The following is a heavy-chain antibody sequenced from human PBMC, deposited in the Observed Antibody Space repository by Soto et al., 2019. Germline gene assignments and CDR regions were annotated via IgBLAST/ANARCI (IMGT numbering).Heavy chain of an antibody. D-gene: IGHD2-15*01. V-gene: IGHV1-18*01. CDR3: AREGYCSSRSCASHDPAYFGMDV. CDR1: GYTFIRYG. CDR2: MSAYNGRT. Sequence: GASLKVSCKTSGYTFIRYGVSWVRQAPGEGLEWMGWMSAYNGRTNYAQKFQGRVTMNTDTSTNTAYMELRSLTSDDTAVYYCAREGYCSSRSCASHDPAYFGMDVWGQGTRVTVSS. J-gene: IGHJ6*02.